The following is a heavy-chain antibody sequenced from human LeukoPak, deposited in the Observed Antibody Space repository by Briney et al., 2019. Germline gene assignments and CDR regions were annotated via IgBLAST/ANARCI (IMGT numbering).Heavy chain of an antibody. CDR1: GFTFSSYS. Sequence: TVGSLRLSCAASGFTFSSYSMNSVRQAPGKGLEWVSSISSISSYIYYADSLKGRFTISRDNAKNSLYLQMNSLRAEDTAVYYCASPPFLTAHYGGVDYWGQGTLVTVSS. J-gene: IGHJ4*02. D-gene: IGHD3-9*01. CDR2: ISSISSYI. V-gene: IGHV3-21*01. CDR3: ASPPFLTAHYGGVDY.